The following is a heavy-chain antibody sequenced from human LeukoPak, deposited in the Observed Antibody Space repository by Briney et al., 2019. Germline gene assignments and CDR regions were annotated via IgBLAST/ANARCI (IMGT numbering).Heavy chain of an antibody. CDR2: ISGSGGST. Sequence: GGSLRLSCAASGFTFSSCAMSWVRQAPGKGLEWVSAISGSGGSTYYADSVKGRFTISRDNSKSTLFLQMNSLIAEDTAVYYCAKDPRVGSRVATPCHWGQGTLVTVSS. V-gene: IGHV3-23*01. J-gene: IGHJ4*02. CDR1: GFTFSSCA. D-gene: IGHD5-24*01. CDR3: AKDPRVGSRVATPCH.